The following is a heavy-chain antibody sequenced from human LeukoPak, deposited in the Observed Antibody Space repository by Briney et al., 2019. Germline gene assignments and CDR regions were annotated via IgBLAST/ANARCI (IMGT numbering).Heavy chain of an antibody. J-gene: IGHJ3*02. CDR1: GYTFTGYY. Sequence: ASVKVSCKASGYTFTGYYMHWVRQAPGQGLEWMGWINPNSGGTNYAQKFQGRVTMTRDTSISTAYMELSRLRSDDAAVYYCERIVGATNRNAFDIWGQGTMVTVSS. CDR3: ERIVGATNRNAFDI. D-gene: IGHD1-26*01. V-gene: IGHV1-2*02. CDR2: INPNSGGT.